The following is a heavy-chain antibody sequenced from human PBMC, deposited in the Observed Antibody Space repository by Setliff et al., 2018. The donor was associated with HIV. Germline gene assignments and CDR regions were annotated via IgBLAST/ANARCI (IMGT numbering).Heavy chain of an antibody. D-gene: IGHD3-3*01. J-gene: IGHJ4*02. CDR2: ISSSSSYI. Sequence: PSETLSLTCTVSGYSVNSDYLWCWIRQAPGKGLEWVSSISSSSSYIYYADSVKGRFTISRDNAKNSLYLQMNSLRAEDAAVYYCARAKQTQTTRITIFGVVSITNPLDYWGQGTLVTVSS. CDR1: GYSVNSDYL. CDR3: ARAKQTQTTRITIFGVVSITNPLDY. V-gene: IGHV3-21*01.